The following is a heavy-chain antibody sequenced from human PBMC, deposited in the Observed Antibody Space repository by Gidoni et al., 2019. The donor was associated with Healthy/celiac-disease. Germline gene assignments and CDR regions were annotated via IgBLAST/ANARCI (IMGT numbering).Heavy chain of an antibody. V-gene: IGHV3-9*01. J-gene: IGHJ4*02. D-gene: IGHD2-15*01. CDR3: AKGTIVVVVAAIDY. CDR1: GFTFDDYA. CDR2: ISWNSGSI. Sequence: EVQLVESGGGLVQPGRSLRLSCAASGFTFDDYAMHWVRQAPGKGLEWVSGISWNSGSIGYADSVKGRFTISRDNAKNSLYLQMNSLRAEDTALYYCAKGTIVVVVAAIDYWGQGTLVTVSS.